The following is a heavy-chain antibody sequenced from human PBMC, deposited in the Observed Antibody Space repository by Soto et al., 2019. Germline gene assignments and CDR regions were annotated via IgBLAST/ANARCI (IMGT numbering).Heavy chain of an antibody. V-gene: IGHV3-15*07. J-gene: IGHJ6*02. CDR3: TTGWNRYGRTYYYYGMDV. Sequence: GGSLRLSCAASGFTFSNAWMNWVRQAPGKGLEWVGRIKSKTDGGTTDYAAPVKGRFTISRDDSKNTLYLQMNSLKTEDTAVYYCTTGWNRYGRTYYYYGMDVWGQGTTVTVSS. CDR2: IKSKTDGGTT. CDR1: GFTFSNAW. D-gene: IGHD1-1*01.